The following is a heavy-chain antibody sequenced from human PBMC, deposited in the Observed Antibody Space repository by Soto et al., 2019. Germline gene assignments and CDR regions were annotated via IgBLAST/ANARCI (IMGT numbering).Heavy chain of an antibody. V-gene: IGHV1-46*01. CDR1: GYTFTSYY. Sequence: ASVKVSCKTYGYTFTSYYMHWVRQAPGQGLEWMGIINPSGGSTSYAQKFQGRVTMTRDTSTSTVYMELSSLRSEDTAVYYCSITKIVVVNRGYYGMDVWGQGTTVTVSS. CDR2: INPSGGST. CDR3: SITKIVVVNRGYYGMDV. J-gene: IGHJ6*02. D-gene: IGHD3-22*01.